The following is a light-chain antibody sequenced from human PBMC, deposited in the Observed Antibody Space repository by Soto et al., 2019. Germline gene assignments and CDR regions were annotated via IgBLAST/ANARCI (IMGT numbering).Light chain of an antibody. Sequence: EIVMTQSPVTLSVFPWERATLSCRASQSVGATVAWYHQRPGQAPRLLISGASTRATGVPARVSASGSGTAFTLTITSLQSDDFGVYYSQQYAEWPTTFGQGTKVEIX. CDR2: GAS. V-gene: IGKV3-15*01. CDR3: QQYAEWPTT. CDR1: QSVGAT. J-gene: IGKJ1*01.